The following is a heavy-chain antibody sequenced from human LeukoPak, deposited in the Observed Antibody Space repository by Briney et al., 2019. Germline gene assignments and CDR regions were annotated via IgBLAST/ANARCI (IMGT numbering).Heavy chain of an antibody. J-gene: IGHJ4*02. CDR3: ARSMTTVTTFDY. CDR1: GFTLSSYG. CDR2: IRYDGSNK. D-gene: IGHD4-17*01. Sequence: GGSLRLSCAASGFTLSSYGMHWVRRAPGKGLEWVAFIRYDGSNKYYADSVKGRFTISRDNSKNTLYLQMNSLRAEDTAVYYCARSMTTVTTFDYWGQGTLVTVSS. V-gene: IGHV3-30*02.